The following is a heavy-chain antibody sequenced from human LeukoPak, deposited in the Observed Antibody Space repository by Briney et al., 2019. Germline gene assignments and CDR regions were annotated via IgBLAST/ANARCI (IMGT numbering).Heavy chain of an antibody. V-gene: IGHV4-59*01. CDR1: DGSITNYY. CDR2: IYYSGST. J-gene: IGHJ5*02. Sequence: SETLSLTCTVSDGSITNYYWSWIRQPPGKGLEWIGYIYYSGSTDYNSSLKSRVTISVDMSKNQFSLNLSSVTAADTAVYYCARVGWFGESYNWFDPWGQGTLVTVSS. CDR3: ARVGWFGESYNWFDP. D-gene: IGHD3-10*01.